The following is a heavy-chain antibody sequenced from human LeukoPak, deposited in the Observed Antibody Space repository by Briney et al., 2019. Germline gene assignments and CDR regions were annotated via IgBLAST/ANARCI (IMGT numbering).Heavy chain of an antibody. Sequence: GGSLRLSCAASGFTFSSYGMHWVRQAPGKGLEWVAFIRYDGSNKYYADSVKGRFTISRDNSKNMLYLQMNSLRAEDTAVYYCAKDSAGFGELSCFDYWGQGTLVTVSS. J-gene: IGHJ4*02. CDR3: AKDSAGFGELSCFDY. CDR1: GFTFSSYG. V-gene: IGHV3-30*02. D-gene: IGHD3-10*01. CDR2: IRYDGSNK.